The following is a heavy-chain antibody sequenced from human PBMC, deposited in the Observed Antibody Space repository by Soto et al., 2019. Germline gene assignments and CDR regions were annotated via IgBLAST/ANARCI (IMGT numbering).Heavy chain of an antibody. V-gene: IGHV1-46*01. CDR3: AREVVVTAIRRSGAFDI. CDR2: INPSGGST. D-gene: IGHD2-21*02. J-gene: IGHJ3*02. CDR1: GHSFTSYY. Sequence: GXSVKVSCKASGHSFTSYYMHWVRQAPGQGLEWMGIINPSGGSTSYAQKFQGRVTMTRDTSTSTVYMELSSLRSEDTAVYYCAREVVVTAIRRSGAFDIWGQGPMVTVSS.